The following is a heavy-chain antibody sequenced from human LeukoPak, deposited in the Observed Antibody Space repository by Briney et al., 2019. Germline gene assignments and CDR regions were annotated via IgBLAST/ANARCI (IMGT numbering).Heavy chain of an antibody. Sequence: GGSLRLSCAASVFTFSCYGMHWVRQAPGKGLEWVAVIWYDGSNKYYADSVKGRFTISRDNSKNTLYLQMNSLRAEDTAVYYCARGLYRSGWYYFDYWGQGTLVTVSS. CDR2: IWYDGSNK. CDR1: VFTFSCYG. CDR3: ARGLYRSGWYYFDY. J-gene: IGHJ4*02. V-gene: IGHV3-33*01. D-gene: IGHD6-19*01.